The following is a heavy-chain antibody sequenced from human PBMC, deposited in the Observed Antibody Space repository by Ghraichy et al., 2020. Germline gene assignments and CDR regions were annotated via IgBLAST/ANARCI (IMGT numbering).Heavy chain of an antibody. V-gene: IGHV3-23*01. CDR3: AKESRYFDWLLVGFNFDY. CDR1: GFTFSSYA. Sequence: LSLTCAASGFTFSSYAMSWVRQAPGKGLEWVSAISGSGGSTYYADSVKGRFTISRDNSKNTLYLQMNSLRAEDTAVYYCAKESRYFDWLLVGFNFDYWGQGTLVTVSS. D-gene: IGHD3-9*01. CDR2: ISGSGGST. J-gene: IGHJ4*02.